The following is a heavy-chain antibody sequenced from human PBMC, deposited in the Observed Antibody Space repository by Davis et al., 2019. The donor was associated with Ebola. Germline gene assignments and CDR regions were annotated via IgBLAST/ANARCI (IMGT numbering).Heavy chain of an antibody. CDR2: IKQDGSEK. Sequence: GESLKISCAASGFTFSSYSMNWVRQAPGKGLEWVAKIKQDGSEKYYVDSVKGRFTISRDNAKNSLYLQMNSLRAEDTAVYYCAREGGWELLTHWGQGTLVTVSS. D-gene: IGHD1-26*01. J-gene: IGHJ4*02. CDR1: GFTFSSYS. V-gene: IGHV3-7*01. CDR3: AREGGWELLTH.